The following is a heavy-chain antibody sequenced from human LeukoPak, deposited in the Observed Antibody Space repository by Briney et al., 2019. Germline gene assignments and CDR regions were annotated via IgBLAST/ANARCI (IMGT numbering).Heavy chain of an antibody. Sequence: PSETLSLTCTVSGYSISSGYYWGWIRQPPGKGLEWTGSIYHSGSTYYNPSLKSRVTISVDTSKNQFSLKLSSVTAADTAVYYCERESGPRDYWGQGTLVTVSS. CDR3: ERESGPRDY. V-gene: IGHV4-38-2*02. J-gene: IGHJ4*02. CDR2: IYHSGST. CDR1: GYSISSGYY.